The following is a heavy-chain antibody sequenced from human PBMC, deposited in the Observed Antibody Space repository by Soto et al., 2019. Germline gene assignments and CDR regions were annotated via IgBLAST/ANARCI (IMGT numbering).Heavy chain of an antibody. CDR1: GFTFTSYS. J-gene: IGHJ4*02. CDR2: VNPGGYRT. CDR3: AKDLRAGSGYDFDY. Sequence: EVQLLQSGGGLVQRGGSLRLSCAASGFTFTSYSMTWVRQTPGKGLEWVAAVNPGGYRTYYADSVKGRFTISRDNSNKTLSLQINSLRAEDTAVYYCAKDLRAGSGYDFDYRDQGTLVTVSS. D-gene: IGHD5-12*01. V-gene: IGHV3-23*01.